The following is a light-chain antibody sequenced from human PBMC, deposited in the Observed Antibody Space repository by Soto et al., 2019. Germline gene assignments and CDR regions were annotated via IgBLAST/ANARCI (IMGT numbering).Light chain of an antibody. CDR1: QTISRW. Sequence: DIRLTQPPSTLSASLGDKVTITCRAGQTISRWLAWHQQEPGRAPKLLIHDASTLESGVPSRFSGSGSETEFTLTISRLQPDDFATYFCHSRAFGQGTRLEIK. CDR2: DAS. CDR3: HSRA. J-gene: IGKJ5*01. V-gene: IGKV1-5*01.